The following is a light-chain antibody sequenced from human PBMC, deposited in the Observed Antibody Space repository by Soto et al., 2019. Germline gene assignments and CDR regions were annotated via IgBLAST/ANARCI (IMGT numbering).Light chain of an antibody. Sequence: QSALTQPGSVSGSPGQPITISCTGTSSDVGGYNYVSWYQQHPGKAPKLMIYDVSNRPSGVSNRFSGSKSGNTASLTISGLQAEDEADYYCSSYTSSSTDVFGTGTQLTVL. J-gene: IGLJ1*01. CDR2: DVS. V-gene: IGLV2-14*01. CDR1: SSDVGGYNY. CDR3: SSYTSSSTDV.